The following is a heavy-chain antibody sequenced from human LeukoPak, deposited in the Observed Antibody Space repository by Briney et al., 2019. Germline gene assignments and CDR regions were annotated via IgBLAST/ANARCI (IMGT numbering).Heavy chain of an antibody. J-gene: IGHJ5*02. CDR1: GVSISSSSYY. CDR3: ARTVLLGWFDP. V-gene: IGHV4-39*07. CDR2: IYYSGST. D-gene: IGHD7-27*01. Sequence: SETLSLTCTVSGVSISSSSYYWGWIRQPPGKGLEWIGSIYYSGSTYYNPSLKSRVTISVDTSKNQFSLKLSSVTAADTAVYYCARTVLLGWFDPWGQGTLVTVSS.